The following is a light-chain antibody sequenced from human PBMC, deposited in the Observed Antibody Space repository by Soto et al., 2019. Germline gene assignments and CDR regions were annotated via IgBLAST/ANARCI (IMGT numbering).Light chain of an antibody. Sequence: DIQMTPSPSSLSASVGDRVTITCRASQSISSYLNWYQQKPGKAPKLLIYAASSLQSGVPSRFSGSGSGTDFTLTISSLQPEDFATYYCQQSYSAPGTFGQGTKVE. J-gene: IGKJ1*01. V-gene: IGKV1-39*01. CDR3: QQSYSAPGT. CDR1: QSISSY. CDR2: AAS.